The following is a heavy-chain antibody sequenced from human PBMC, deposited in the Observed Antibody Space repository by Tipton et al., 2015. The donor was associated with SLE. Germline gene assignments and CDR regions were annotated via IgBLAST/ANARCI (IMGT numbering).Heavy chain of an antibody. J-gene: IGHJ4*02. CDR1: GDSISSYY. CDR2: IYTSGST. V-gene: IGHV4-4*07. D-gene: IGHD5-24*01. Sequence: TLSLTCTVSGDSISSYYWNWIRQPPGKGLEWIGRIYTSGSTNYNPSLKSRVTMSVDTSKNQFSLKLSSVTAADTAVYYCARDSGDGYTFDYWGQGTLVTVSS. CDR3: ARDSGDGYTFDY.